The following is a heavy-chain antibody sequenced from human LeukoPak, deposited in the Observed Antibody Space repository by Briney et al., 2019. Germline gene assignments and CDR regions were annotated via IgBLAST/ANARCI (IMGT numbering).Heavy chain of an antibody. CDR2: ISYDGSNK. D-gene: IGHD6-19*01. CDR1: GFTFSTYA. CDR3: ARGVRIAVAGYIDY. V-gene: IGHV3-30*04. Sequence: PGGSLGLSCAASGFTFSTYAMHWVRQAPGKGLEWVAAISYDGSNKNYADSVKGRSTISRDNSKNTLYLQMNSLRAEDTAVYYCARGVRIAVAGYIDYWGQGTLVTVSS. J-gene: IGHJ4*02.